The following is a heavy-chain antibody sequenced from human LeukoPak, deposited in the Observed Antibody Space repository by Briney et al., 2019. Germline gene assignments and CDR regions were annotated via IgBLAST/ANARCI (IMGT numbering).Heavy chain of an antibody. CDR1: GGSFSGYY. J-gene: IGHJ5*02. CDR3: ARGGYYSSSWYH. Sequence: PSETLSLTCAVYGGSFSGYYWSWIRQPPGKGLEWIGEINHSGSTNYNPSLKSRVTISVDTSKNQFSLKLSSVTAADTAVYYCARGGYYSSSWYHWGQGTLVTVSS. V-gene: IGHV4-34*01. CDR2: INHSGST. D-gene: IGHD6-13*01.